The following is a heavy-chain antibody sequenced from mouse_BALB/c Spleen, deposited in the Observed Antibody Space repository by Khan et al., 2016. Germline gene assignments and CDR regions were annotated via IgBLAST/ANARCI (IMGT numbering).Heavy chain of an antibody. J-gene: IGHJ4*01. V-gene: IGHV5-4*02. Sequence: EVELVESGGGLVKPGGSLKLSCAASGFTFSDYYMYWVRQTPEKRLEWVATIRDGGDYTYYPASVKGRFTISRDNAKNNLYLQMSRLKSEDTARYYWASDWPYAMDYWGQGTSVTVSS. CDR1: GFTFSDYY. CDR3: ASDWPYAMDY. CDR2: IRDGGDYT.